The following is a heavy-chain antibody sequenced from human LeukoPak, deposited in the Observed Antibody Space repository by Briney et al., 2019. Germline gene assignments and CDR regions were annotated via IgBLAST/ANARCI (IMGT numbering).Heavy chain of an antibody. CDR2: IRYDGSKK. CDR3: AAGTSNYFDY. J-gene: IGHJ4*02. D-gene: IGHD2-2*01. V-gene: IGHV3-30*02. Sequence: GGSLRLSCAASGFTFSSYGMHWVRQAPGKGLEWVAFIRYDGSKKYYADSVKGRFTISRDNSKNTLYLQMSSLRAEDTTVYYCAAGTSNYFDYWGQGTLVTVSS. CDR1: GFTFSSYG.